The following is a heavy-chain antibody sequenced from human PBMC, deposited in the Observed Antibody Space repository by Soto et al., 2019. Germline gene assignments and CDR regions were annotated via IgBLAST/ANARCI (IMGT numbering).Heavy chain of an antibody. CDR2: INAGNGNT. CDR3: ARAPGLGAAISRCDP. Sequence: QVQLVQSGAEVKKPGASVKVSCKASGYTFTSYAMHWVRQAPGQRLEWMGWINAGNGNTKYSQKFQGRVTITRDTSASTAYMELSSLRSEDTAVYYRARAPGLGAAISRCDPWGQGTLVTVSS. V-gene: IGHV1-3*01. J-gene: IGHJ5*02. CDR1: GYTFTSYA. D-gene: IGHD3-10*01.